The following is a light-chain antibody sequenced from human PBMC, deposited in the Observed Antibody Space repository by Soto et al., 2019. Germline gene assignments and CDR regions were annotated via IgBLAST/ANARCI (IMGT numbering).Light chain of an antibody. Sequence: EIVMTQSPATLSVSPGERATLSCRASQSVSSNLAWYQQKPGQAPRLLMFGVSTRAAGIPARFSGSGSGTEFTLTISSLQSEDCAVYYCQQYNNWPRTFGQGSKVEIK. V-gene: IGKV3-15*01. J-gene: IGKJ1*01. CDR1: QSVSSN. CDR3: QQYNNWPRT. CDR2: GVS.